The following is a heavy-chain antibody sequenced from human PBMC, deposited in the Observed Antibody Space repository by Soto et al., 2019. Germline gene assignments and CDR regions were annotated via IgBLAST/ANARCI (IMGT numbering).Heavy chain of an antibody. V-gene: IGHV3-33*01. D-gene: IGHD2-15*01. CDR1: GFSFSNYA. CDR3: ARDGHCSGGSCYPGDFDY. CDR2: IWFDGSQR. J-gene: IGHJ4*02. Sequence: QVQLVESGGGVVQPGRSLRLTCASSGFSFSNYAMHWVRQAPGKGLEWVAVIWFDGSQRYYVDSVKGRFTISRDDSKKTVYLQMNSLRVEDTAVYYCARDGHCSGGSCYPGDFDYWGQGTLVTVSS.